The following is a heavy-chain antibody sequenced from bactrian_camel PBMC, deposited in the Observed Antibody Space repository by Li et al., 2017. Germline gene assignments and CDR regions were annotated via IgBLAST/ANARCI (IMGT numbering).Heavy chain of an antibody. CDR1: AYTYDWRS. CDR3: AARPSRGGGYCTLGDQYNR. J-gene: IGHJ4*01. CDR2: IDVDGRT. V-gene: IGHV3S55*01. Sequence: HVQLVESGGGSVQAGGSLRLSCVGDAYTYDWRSMAWFRQAPGKEREGVAAIDVDGRTTYGDSVKGRFTTSQDNASGTLTLYLMMSGLKPEDTAMYYCAARPSRGGGYCTLGDQYNRWGQGTQVTVS. D-gene: IGHD2*01.